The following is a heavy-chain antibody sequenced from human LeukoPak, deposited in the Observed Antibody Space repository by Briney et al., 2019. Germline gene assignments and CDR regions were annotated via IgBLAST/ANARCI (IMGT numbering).Heavy chain of an antibody. CDR2: ISYDGSNK. CDR1: GFTFSSYG. CDR3: ARENSVPAAFDY. D-gene: IGHD2-2*01. V-gene: IGHV3-30*03. Sequence: GGSLRLSCAASGFTFSSYGMHWVRQAPGKGLEWVAVISYDGSNKYYADSVKGRFTISRDNSKNTLYLQMNSLRAEDTAVYYCARENSVPAAFDYWGQGTLVTVSS. J-gene: IGHJ4*02.